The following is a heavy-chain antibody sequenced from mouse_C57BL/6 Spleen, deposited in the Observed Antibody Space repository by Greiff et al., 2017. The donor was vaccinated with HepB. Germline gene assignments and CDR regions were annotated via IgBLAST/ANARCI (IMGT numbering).Heavy chain of an antibody. CDR2: IYPRSGNT. J-gene: IGHJ2*01. CDR3: ARSRDYDGYFDY. D-gene: IGHD2-4*01. Sequence: VRLQQSGAELARPGASVKLSCKASGYTFTSYGISWVKQRTGQGLEWIGEIYPRSGNTYYNEKFKGKATLTADKSSSTAYMELRSLTSEDSAVYVCARSRDYDGYFDYWGQGTTLTVSS. CDR1: GYTFTSYG. V-gene: IGHV1-81*01.